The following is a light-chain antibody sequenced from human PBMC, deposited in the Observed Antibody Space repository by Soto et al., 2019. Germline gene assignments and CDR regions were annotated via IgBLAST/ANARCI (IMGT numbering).Light chain of an antibody. CDR2: EVS. V-gene: IGLV2-11*01. Sequence: QSALTQPRSVSGSPGQSVTISCTGTSSGVGGYNYVSWYQQHPGTAPKLVIYEVSERPSAVPDRFSGSKSGNTASLTVSGLQADDEADYYCSSYAGNNIVVFGGGTKLTVL. CDR3: SSYAGNNIVV. CDR1: SSGVGGYNY. J-gene: IGLJ2*01.